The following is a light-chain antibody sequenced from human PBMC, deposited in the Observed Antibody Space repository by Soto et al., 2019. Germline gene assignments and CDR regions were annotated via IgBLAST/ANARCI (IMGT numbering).Light chain of an antibody. CDR3: QQYDDWPET. CDR1: QSVSSY. Sequence: EKVMTQSPATLSVYPGERATLSCRASQSVSSYLAWYQQKPGQAPRLLIYDASTRATGFPARFSGSGSGTEFTLTISSLQSEDLAVYYCQQYDDWPETFGQGTKVDIK. J-gene: IGKJ1*01. CDR2: DAS. V-gene: IGKV3-15*01.